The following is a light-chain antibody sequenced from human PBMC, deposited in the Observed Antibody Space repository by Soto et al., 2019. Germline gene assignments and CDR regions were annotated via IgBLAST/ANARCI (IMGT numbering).Light chain of an antibody. V-gene: IGKV3-20*01. CDR1: QSVSSYY. CDR2: AAS. CDR3: EQCGSSPWT. Sequence: EIELTQSPGTLSLSPGESATLSCRVSQSVSSYYLAWYQQKPGQGPRLLIYAASSRATGIPDRFSGGGSGTDFTLTISILEPEDLAVYYCEQCGSSPWTFGQGTKVDIK. J-gene: IGKJ1*01.